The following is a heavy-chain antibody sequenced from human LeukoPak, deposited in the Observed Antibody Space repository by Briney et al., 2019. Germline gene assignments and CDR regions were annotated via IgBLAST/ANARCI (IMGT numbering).Heavy chain of an antibody. CDR1: GXTFSSYS. J-gene: IGHJ4*02. CDR3: ARVTLLRDGSLLDY. D-gene: IGHD5-24*01. CDR2: ISSSSSYI. V-gene: IGHV3-21*01. Sequence: GGSLRLSCAASGXTFSSYSMNWVRQAPGKGLEWVSSISSSSSYIYYADSVKGRFTISRDNAKNSLYLQMNSLRAEDTAVYYCARVTLLRDGSLLDYWGQGTLVTVSS.